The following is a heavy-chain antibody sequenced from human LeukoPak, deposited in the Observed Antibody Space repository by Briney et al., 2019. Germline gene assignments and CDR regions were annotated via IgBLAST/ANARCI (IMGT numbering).Heavy chain of an antibody. CDR2: IYYSGST. Sequence: SETLSLTCTVSGYSISSGYYWGWIRQPPGKGLEWIGSIYYSGSTYYNPSLKSRVTISVDTSKNQFSLKLSSVTAADTAVYYCARAGDYYDSSGYWNYYYYYMDVWGKGTTVTISS. CDR3: ARAGDYYDSSGYWNYYYYYMDV. D-gene: IGHD3-22*01. J-gene: IGHJ6*03. V-gene: IGHV4-38-2*02. CDR1: GYSISSGYY.